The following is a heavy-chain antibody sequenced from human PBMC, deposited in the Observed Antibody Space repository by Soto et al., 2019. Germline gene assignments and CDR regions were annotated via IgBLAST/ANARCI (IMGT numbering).Heavy chain of an antibody. CDR3: ATGGDTAKYGY. CDR2: IYYNGNT. J-gene: IGHJ4*02. CDR1: GFTVTDNH. D-gene: IGHD5-18*01. Sequence: VQLVESGGGLVQPGGSLRLSCAGSGFTVTDNHMTWVRQAPGRGPEWVSTIYYNGNTFHAASVWGRFTISRDTSKNMLYRHMSSLRAEDTAVYYCATGGDTAKYGYWGQGTLVTVSS. V-gene: IGHV3-53*01.